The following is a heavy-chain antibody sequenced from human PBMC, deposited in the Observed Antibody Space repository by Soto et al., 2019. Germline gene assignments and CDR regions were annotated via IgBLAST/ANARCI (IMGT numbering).Heavy chain of an antibody. J-gene: IGHJ4*02. Sequence: PSETLSLTCTVSGGSIVSSSYCCVWIREPPGKGLEWIGSIYYSGSTYYNPSLKSRVTISVDTSKNQFSLKLSSVTAADTAVYYCARTLLMVRGVRYFDYWGQGTLVTVSS. V-gene: IGHV4-39*01. D-gene: IGHD3-10*01. CDR3: ARTLLMVRGVRYFDY. CDR2: IYYSGST. CDR1: GGSIVSSSYC.